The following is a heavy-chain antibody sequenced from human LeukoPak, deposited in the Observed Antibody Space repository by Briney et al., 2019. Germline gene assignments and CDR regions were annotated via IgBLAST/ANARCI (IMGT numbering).Heavy chain of an antibody. J-gene: IGHJ6*04. CDR3: AELGITMIGGV. V-gene: IGHV3-48*03. CDR2: VSSGGSTI. Sequence: PGGSLRLSCAASGFTFSKMNWVRQAPGKGLEWVSYVSSGGSTIYYADSVKGRFTISRDNAKNSLYLQMNSLRAEDTAVYYCAELGITMIGGVWGKGTTVTISS. CDR1: GFTFSK. D-gene: IGHD3-10*02.